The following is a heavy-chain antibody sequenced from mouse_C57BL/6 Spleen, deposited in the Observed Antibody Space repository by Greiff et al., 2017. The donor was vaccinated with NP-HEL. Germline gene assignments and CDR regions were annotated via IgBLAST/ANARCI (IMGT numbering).Heavy chain of an antibody. D-gene: IGHD4-1*01. CDR1: VYSITSDY. J-gene: IGHJ4*01. CDR3: ARYSVTGYAMDY. V-gene: IGHV3-8*01. Sequence: EVQLQESGPGLAKPSQTLSLTCSVTVYSITSDYWNWIRKFPGHKLEYMGYISYSGSTYYTTSLKSRISITRDTAKNQYYLQLNSVTTEDTATYYCARYSVTGYAMDYWGQGTSVTVSS. CDR2: ISYSGST.